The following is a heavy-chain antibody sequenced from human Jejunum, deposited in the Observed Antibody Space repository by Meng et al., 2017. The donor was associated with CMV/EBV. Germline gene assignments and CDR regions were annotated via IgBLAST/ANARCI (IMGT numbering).Heavy chain of an antibody. D-gene: IGHD2/OR15-2a*01. CDR1: CYTFSTYT. V-gene: IGHV7-4-1*02. CDR2: ISTNTGTP. J-gene: IGHJ5*02. Sequence: QLHLVQPGSELKKPRASVKLSSQASCYTFSTYTINGVRQAHGRGLEWMGWISTNTGTPTYTQGFTGRFVFSLDTSVSTAYLQISSLKAEDTAVYYCARGGNFDPWGQGTLVTVSS. CDR3: ARGGNFDP.